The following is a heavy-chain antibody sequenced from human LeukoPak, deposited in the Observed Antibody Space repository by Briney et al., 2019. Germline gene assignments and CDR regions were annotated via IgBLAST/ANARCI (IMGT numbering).Heavy chain of an antibody. CDR1: GGSISSSSYY. J-gene: IGHJ4*02. CDR2: IYYSGST. V-gene: IGHV4-39*07. Sequence: SETLSLACTVSGGSISSSSYYWGWIRQPPGKGLEWIGSIYYSGSTYYNPSLKSRVTISVDTSNNQFSLKLSSVTAADTAVYYCARDPNCISGDCSTREWGQGTLVTVSS. CDR3: ARDPNCISGDCSTRE. D-gene: IGHD2-21*02.